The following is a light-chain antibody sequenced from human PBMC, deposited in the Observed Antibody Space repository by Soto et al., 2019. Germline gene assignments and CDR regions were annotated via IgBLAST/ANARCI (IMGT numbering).Light chain of an antibody. CDR3: QQYNNWPWT. J-gene: IGKJ1*01. Sequence: EIVMTQPPATLSVSPGERATLSCRASQSVSSNLAWYQQKPGQAPRLLIYGTSARATGIPARFSGSGSGTELTRTISSLQSEDFAVYYCQQYNNWPWTFGQGNKVEIK. CDR2: GTS. V-gene: IGKV3-15*01. CDR1: QSVSSN.